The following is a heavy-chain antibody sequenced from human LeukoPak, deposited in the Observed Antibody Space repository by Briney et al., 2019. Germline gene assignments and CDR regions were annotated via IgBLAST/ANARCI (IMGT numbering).Heavy chain of an antibody. Sequence: GGSLRLSCAASGFTFSDYYMSWIRQAPGKGLEWVSYISSSGSTIYYADSVKGRFTISRDNAKNSLYLQMNSLRAEDTAVYYCAKDRRLYYDSFNFDYWGQGTLVTVSS. CDR2: ISSSGSTI. CDR1: GFTFSDYY. D-gene: IGHD3-22*01. J-gene: IGHJ4*02. V-gene: IGHV3-11*04. CDR3: AKDRRLYYDSFNFDY.